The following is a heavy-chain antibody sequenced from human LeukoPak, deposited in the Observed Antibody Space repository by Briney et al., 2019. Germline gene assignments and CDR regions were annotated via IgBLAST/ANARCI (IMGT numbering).Heavy chain of an antibody. D-gene: IGHD2-2*03. J-gene: IGHJ4*02. CDR2: ISYDGSNK. CDR1: GFTFSNYA. V-gene: IGHV3-30-3*01. Sequence: PGRSLRLSCAASGFTFSNYAMHWVSQAPGKGLEWVAVISYDGSNKYYADSVKGRFTISRDNSKNTLYLQMNSLRAEDTAVYYCARDGSGPGYYFDYWGQGTLVTVSS. CDR3: ARDGSGPGYYFDY.